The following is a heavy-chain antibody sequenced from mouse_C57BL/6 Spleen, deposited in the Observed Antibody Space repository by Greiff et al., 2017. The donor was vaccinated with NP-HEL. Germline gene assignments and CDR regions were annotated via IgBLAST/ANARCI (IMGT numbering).Heavy chain of an antibody. V-gene: IGHV1-63*01. D-gene: IGHD1-1*01. CDR3: ATRAPYGTGHYFDY. Sequence: QVQLQQSGAELVRPGTSVKMSCKASGYTFTNYWIGWAKQRPGHGLEWIGDIYPGGGYTNYNEKFKGKATLTADKSSSTAYMQFSSLTSEDSAMYYCATRAPYGTGHYFDYWGQGTTLTVSA. CDR1: GYTFTNYW. J-gene: IGHJ2*01. CDR2: IYPGGGYT.